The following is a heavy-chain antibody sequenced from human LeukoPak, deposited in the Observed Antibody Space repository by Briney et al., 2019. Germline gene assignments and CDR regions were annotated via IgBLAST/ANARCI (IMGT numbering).Heavy chain of an antibody. CDR1: GFTFSSYA. CDR2: ISGSGGST. V-gene: IGHV3-23*01. Sequence: PGGSLRLSCAASGFTFSSYAMSWVRQAPGKGLEWVSAISGSGGSTYYADSVKGRFTIPRDNSKNTLYLQMNSLRAEDTAVYYCAKVQQWPVENFDYWGQGTLVTVSS. D-gene: IGHD6-19*01. CDR3: AKVQQWPVENFDY. J-gene: IGHJ4*02.